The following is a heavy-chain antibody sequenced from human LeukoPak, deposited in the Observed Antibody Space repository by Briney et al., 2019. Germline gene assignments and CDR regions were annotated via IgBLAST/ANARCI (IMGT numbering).Heavy chain of an antibody. J-gene: IGHJ5*02. Sequence: SVTVSCTASGGTFSSYAISWVRQAPGQGLEWMGGIIPIFGTANYAQKFQGRVTITADESTSTAYMELSSLRSEDTAVYYCASLPATTVKGFDPWGQGTLVTVSS. CDR1: GGTFSSYA. CDR3: ASLPATTVKGFDP. V-gene: IGHV1-69*13. CDR2: IIPIFGTA. D-gene: IGHD4-11*01.